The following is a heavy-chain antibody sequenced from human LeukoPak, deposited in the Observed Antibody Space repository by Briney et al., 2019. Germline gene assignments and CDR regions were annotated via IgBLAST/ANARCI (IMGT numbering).Heavy chain of an antibody. CDR2: IYYSGST. CDR3: ARMSDIVVVPAAMGWFYP. D-gene: IGHD2-2*01. Sequence: PSQTLSLTCTVSGGSLSSGGYYWSWIRQHPRNGLEWLGYIYYSGSTYYNPSLKSRVTISVDTSKNQFSLKLSSVTAEDTAVYYCARMSDIVVVPAAMGWFYPWGQGTLVTVSS. CDR1: GGSLSSGGYY. J-gene: IGHJ5*02. V-gene: IGHV4-31*03.